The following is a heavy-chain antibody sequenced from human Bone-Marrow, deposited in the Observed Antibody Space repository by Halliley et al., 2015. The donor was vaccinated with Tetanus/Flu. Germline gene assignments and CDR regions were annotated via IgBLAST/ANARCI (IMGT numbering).Heavy chain of an antibody. Sequence: TLSLTCAVSGGSISSTNWWGWVRQPPGKGLEWIGEIYHSGSTNYSPSLKSRVTISVDTSENHFSLHLSSVTAADTAVYYCARHMIRGVINWHFDLWGPGALVTVS. V-gene: IGHV4-4*02. CDR2: IYHSGST. CDR1: GGSISSTNW. J-gene: IGHJ2*01. CDR3: ARHMIRGVINWHFDL. D-gene: IGHD3-10*01.